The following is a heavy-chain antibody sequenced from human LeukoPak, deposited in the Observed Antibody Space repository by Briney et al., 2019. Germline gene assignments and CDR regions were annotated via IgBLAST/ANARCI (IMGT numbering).Heavy chain of an antibody. V-gene: IGHV3-33*01. D-gene: IGHD6-13*01. CDR3: ARGVSGYSSTSDY. Sequence: GGSLRLSCAASGFSFNNYGMHWVRQAQGKGLEWVAVIWYDGSNKYYADSVKGRFTISRDNSKNTLYLQINSLRAEDTAVCYCARGVSGYSSTSDYWGQGSLVTVSS. CDR2: IWYDGSNK. CDR1: GFSFNNYG. J-gene: IGHJ4*02.